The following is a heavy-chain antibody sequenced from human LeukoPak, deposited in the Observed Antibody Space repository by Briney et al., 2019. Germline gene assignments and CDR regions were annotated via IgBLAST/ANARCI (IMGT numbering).Heavy chain of an antibody. CDR1: GFTFSCYA. CDR2: ISGSGSST. CDR3: AKDPLLWFGESYFDY. D-gene: IGHD3-10*01. J-gene: IGHJ4*02. Sequence: GGSLRLSCAASGFTFSCYAMSWVRQAPGKGLEWVSAISGSGSSTYYADSVKGRFTISRDNSKNTLYLQMNSVRAEDTAVYSCAKDPLLWFGESYFDYWGQGTLVTVSS. V-gene: IGHV3-23*01.